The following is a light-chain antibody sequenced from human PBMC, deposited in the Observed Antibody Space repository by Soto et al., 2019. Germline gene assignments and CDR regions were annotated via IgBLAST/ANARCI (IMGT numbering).Light chain of an antibody. Sequence: EIVMTQSPATLTLSPGERATLSCRANQSLGNNIAWYQQKPGQAPRLLIYGASTGATGLPARFSGSGSGTDFTLTISSLHPEDFATYYCQQSYSSPWTFGPGTKVDIK. J-gene: IGKJ1*01. CDR2: GAS. CDR3: QQSYSSPWT. V-gene: IGKV3-15*01. CDR1: QSLGNN.